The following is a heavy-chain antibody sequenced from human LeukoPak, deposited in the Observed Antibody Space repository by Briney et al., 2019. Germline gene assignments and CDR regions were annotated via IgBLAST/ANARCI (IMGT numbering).Heavy chain of an antibody. J-gene: IGHJ3*02. V-gene: IGHV4-59*01. CDR1: GGSISSYY. Sequence: SETLSLTCTASGGSISSYYWSWIRQPPGKGLEWIGYIYYSGSTNYNPSLKSRVTISVDTSKNQFSLKLSSVTAADTAVYYCARGPYYYDSSGYYYVAFDIWGQGTMVTVSS. CDR2: IYYSGST. D-gene: IGHD3-22*01. CDR3: ARGPYYYDSSGYYYVAFDI.